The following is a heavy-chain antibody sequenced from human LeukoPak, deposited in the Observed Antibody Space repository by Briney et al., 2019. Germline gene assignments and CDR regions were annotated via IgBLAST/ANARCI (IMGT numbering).Heavy chain of an antibody. CDR2: ISSSGGST. J-gene: IGHJ4*02. CDR1: GFTFNNYA. V-gene: IGHV3-23*01. D-gene: IGHD3-10*01. Sequence: GGSLRLSCAVSGFTFNNYAMSWVRQAPGKGLKWVSIISSSGGSTWYTDSVKGRFTISRDNSKNTLYLQMNSLRAEDTAVYYCARGSGSYYAEGCFDYWGQGTLVTVSS. CDR3: ARGSGSYYAEGCFDY.